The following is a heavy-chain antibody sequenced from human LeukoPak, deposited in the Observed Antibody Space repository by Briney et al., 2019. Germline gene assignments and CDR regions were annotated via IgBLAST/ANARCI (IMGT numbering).Heavy chain of an antibody. D-gene: IGHD1-26*01. J-gene: IGHJ4*02. CDR1: GFTFNSYG. Sequence: GGSLRLSCAASGFTFNSYGLHWARQAPGKGLEWEAVIWYDGSNKSYADSVKGRFTISRDNSKNKVYLQMNSLRAEDTAVYYCARDSPGEVGATPDYWGQGTLVTVSS. CDR3: ARDSPGEVGATPDY. CDR2: IWYDGSNK. V-gene: IGHV3-33*01.